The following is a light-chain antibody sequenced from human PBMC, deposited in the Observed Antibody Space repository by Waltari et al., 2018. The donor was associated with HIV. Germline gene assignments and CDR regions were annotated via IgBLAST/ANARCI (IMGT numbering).Light chain of an antibody. CDR2: SAS. V-gene: IGKV1-6*01. Sequence: AIQMTQSPPSLSASVGGRVTITCRASQGIGNDLGWYQQQPGKPPKLLIYSASRLQSGVASRFSGSGSGTDFTLTISGLRPEDFATYYCQHTYSSPFTFGPGTKAQIK. CDR3: QHTYSSPFT. J-gene: IGKJ3*01. CDR1: QGIGND.